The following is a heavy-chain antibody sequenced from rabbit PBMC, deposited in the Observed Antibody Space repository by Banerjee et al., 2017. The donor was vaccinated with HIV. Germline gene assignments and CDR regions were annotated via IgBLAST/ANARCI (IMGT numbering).Heavy chain of an antibody. CDR1: GFSFSSGYY. CDR2: IYVGTTGDT. D-gene: IGHD8-1*01. Sequence: QEQLEESGGGLVKPGASLTLTCKASGFSFSSGYYMCWVRQAPGKGLEWVACIYVGTTGDTYYASWAKGRITISKTSSTTVTLQMTSLTVADTATYFCARDRDTGSVYYFDLWGPGTLVTVS. J-gene: IGHJ4*01. CDR3: ARDRDTGSVYYFDL. V-gene: IGHV1S45*01.